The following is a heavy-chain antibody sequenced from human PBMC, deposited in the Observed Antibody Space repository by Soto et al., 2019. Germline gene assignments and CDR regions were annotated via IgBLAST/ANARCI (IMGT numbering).Heavy chain of an antibody. V-gene: IGHV3-7*05. CDR2: INQDGSDK. CDR3: ARGHYGMED. J-gene: IGHJ6*02. Sequence: GSLRLSCAVSGLTLSRYWMSWVRQAPGKGLEWVANINQDGSDKNYLDSMKGRFTVSRDNAKNSLYLQMYGLRVEYTAVYFCARGHYGMEDWGQGTTVTVSS. CDR1: GLTLSRYW.